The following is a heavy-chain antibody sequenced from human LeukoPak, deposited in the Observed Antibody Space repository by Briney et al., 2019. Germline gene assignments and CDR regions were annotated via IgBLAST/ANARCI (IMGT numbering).Heavy chain of an antibody. D-gene: IGHD3-22*01. J-gene: IGHJ4*02. CDR3: ARVLHKRMYDSATYFPY. CDR2: ISSDSSTI. Sequence: GGSLRLSCAASGFTFSSYSMNWVRQAPGKGLKWISYISSDSSTIYYADSVKGRFTISRDNAKNSLYLQMNSLRAEDTAVYYCARVLHKRMYDSATYFPYWGQGILVTVSS. CDR1: GFTFSSYS. V-gene: IGHV3-48*01.